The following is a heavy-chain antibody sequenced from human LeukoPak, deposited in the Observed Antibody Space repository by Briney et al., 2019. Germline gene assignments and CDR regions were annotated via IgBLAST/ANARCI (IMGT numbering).Heavy chain of an antibody. CDR1: GYTFTSYG. D-gene: IGHD2-2*01. CDR3: ASQGGYCSSTSCYPVSDAFDI. Sequence: GASVKVSCKASGYTFTSYGISWVRQAPGQGLEWRGWISAYNGNTNYAQKLQGRVTMTTDTSTSTAYMELRSLRSDDTAVYYCASQGGYCSSTSCYPVSDAFDIWGQGTMVTVSS. V-gene: IGHV1-18*04. J-gene: IGHJ3*02. CDR2: ISAYNGNT.